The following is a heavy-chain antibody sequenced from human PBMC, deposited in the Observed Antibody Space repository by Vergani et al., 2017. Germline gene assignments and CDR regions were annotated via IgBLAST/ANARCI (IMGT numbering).Heavy chain of an antibody. V-gene: IGHV3-48*03. CDR3: ARDSPLTLAAAVDC. Sequence: EVQLVESGGGLVQPGGSLRLSCAASGFTFSSYEMNWVRQAPGQGLEWVSYISSSGSTIYYADSVKGRFTITRDNAKNSLYLQMNSLRAEDTAVYYCARDSPLTLAAAVDCWSQGTLVTVSS. CDR1: GFTFSSYE. D-gene: IGHD6-13*01. J-gene: IGHJ4*02. CDR2: ISSSGSTI.